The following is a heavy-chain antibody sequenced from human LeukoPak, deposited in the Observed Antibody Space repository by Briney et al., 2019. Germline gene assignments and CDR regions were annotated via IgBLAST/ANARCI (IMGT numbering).Heavy chain of an antibody. V-gene: IGHV1-24*01. CDR1: GYTLTDFS. Sequence: ASVKVSCKVSGYTLTDFSMHWVRQAPGKGLECVGGFDPEDGETIYAQKFQGRVTMTEDTSTDTAYMELSSLRSEDTAVYYCATMGGYCSGGSCYSTDVWGKGTTVTISS. CDR3: ATMGGYCSGGSCYSTDV. CDR2: FDPEDGET. J-gene: IGHJ6*04. D-gene: IGHD2-15*01.